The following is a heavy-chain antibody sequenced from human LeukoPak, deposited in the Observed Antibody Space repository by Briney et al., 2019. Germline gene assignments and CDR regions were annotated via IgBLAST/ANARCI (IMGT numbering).Heavy chain of an antibody. CDR1: GYTFTSYA. CDR2: INAGNGNT. D-gene: IGHD2-15*01. J-gene: IGHJ4*02. Sequence: ASVTVSCTASGYTFTSYAMHWVRQAPGQRLEWMGWINAGNGNTKYSQKFQGRVTITRDTSASTAYMELSSLRSEDTAVYYCARDGGYCSGGSCYPLNYFDYWGQGTLVTVSS. V-gene: IGHV1-3*01. CDR3: ARDGGYCSGGSCYPLNYFDY.